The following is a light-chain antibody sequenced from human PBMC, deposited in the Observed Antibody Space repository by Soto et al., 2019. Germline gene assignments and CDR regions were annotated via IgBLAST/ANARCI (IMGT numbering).Light chain of an antibody. J-gene: IGLJ1*01. V-gene: IGLV2-14*03. Sequence: QSALTQPASVSGSPGQSIAISCTGTSSDVGYYNYVSWYQQHPGKDAKVMIYDVNNRPSGVSDRFSGSKSGNTASLSISGLQAEDESDYYCSSYTSSSTYVFGTGTTLTVL. CDR2: DVN. CDR3: SSYTSSSTYV. CDR1: SSDVGYYNY.